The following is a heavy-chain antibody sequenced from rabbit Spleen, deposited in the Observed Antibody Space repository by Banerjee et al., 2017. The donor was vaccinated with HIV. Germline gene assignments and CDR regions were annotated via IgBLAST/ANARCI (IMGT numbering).Heavy chain of an antibody. Sequence: QQQLEESGGGLVKPGGTLTLTCKASGIDFSSYWMCWVRQAPGKGLEWIACIYAGSSGSTYYASWAKGRFTISKTSSTTVALQMTSLTVADTATYFCARDNDGGGVTFNLWGQGTLVTVS. CDR3: ARDNDGGGVTFNL. CDR1: GIDFSSYW. J-gene: IGHJ4*01. V-gene: IGHV1S45*01. CDR2: IYAGSSGST. D-gene: IGHD4-1*01.